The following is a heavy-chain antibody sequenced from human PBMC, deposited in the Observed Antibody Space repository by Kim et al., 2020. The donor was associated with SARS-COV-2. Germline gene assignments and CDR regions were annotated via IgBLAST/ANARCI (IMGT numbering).Heavy chain of an antibody. D-gene: IGHD3-3*01. Sequence: ASVKVSCKASGYTFTSYGISWVRQAPGQGLEWMGWISAYNGNTNYAQKLQGRVTMTTDTSTSTAYMELRSLRSDDTAVYYCARDVFRIFGVEGNWFDPWGQGTLVTVSS. J-gene: IGHJ5*02. CDR2: ISAYNGNT. CDR3: ARDVFRIFGVEGNWFDP. CDR1: GYTFTSYG. V-gene: IGHV1-18*04.